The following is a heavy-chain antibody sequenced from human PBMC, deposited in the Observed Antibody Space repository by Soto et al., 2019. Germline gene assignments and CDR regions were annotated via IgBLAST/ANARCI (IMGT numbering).Heavy chain of an antibody. J-gene: IGHJ4*02. CDR1: GGSVSSGSYY. Sequence: SETLSLTCTVSGGSVSSGSYYWSWIRQPPGKGLEWIGYIYYSGSTNYNPSLKSRVTISVDTSKNQFSLKLSSVTAADTAVYYCARAGWEMATIGHFDYWGQGTLVTVSS. D-gene: IGHD5-12*01. CDR3: ARAGWEMATIGHFDY. V-gene: IGHV4-61*01. CDR2: IYYSGST.